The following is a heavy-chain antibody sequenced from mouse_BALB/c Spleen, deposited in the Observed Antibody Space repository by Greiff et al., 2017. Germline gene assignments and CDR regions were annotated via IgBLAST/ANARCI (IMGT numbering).Heavy chain of an antibody. D-gene: IGHD2-3*01. Sequence: QLQESGPELVKPGASVKMSCKASGYTFTSYVMHWVKQKPGQGLEWIGYINPYNDGTKYNEKFKGKATLTSDKSSSTAYMELSSLTSEDSAVYYCAVYDGYYGAWFAYWGQGTLVTVSA. J-gene: IGHJ3*01. V-gene: IGHV1-14*01. CDR1: GYTFTSYV. CDR2: INPYNDGT. CDR3: AVYDGYYGAWFAY.